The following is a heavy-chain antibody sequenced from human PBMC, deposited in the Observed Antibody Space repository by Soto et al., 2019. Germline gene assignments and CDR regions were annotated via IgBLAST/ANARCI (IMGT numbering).Heavy chain of an antibody. V-gene: IGHV4-59*08. Sequence: SETLSLTCTVSGGSISSYYWSWIRQPPGKGLEWIGYIYYSGSTNYNPSLKSRVTVSVDTSKNQFSLKLSSVTAADTAVYYCARQEQVVRTDWYDPWGQGTLVTVSS. J-gene: IGHJ5*02. CDR3: ARQEQVVRTDWYDP. CDR2: IYYSGST. D-gene: IGHD6-6*01. CDR1: GGSISSYY.